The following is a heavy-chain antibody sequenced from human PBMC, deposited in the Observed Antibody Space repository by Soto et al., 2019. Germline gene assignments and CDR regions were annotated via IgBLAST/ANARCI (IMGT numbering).Heavy chain of an antibody. V-gene: IGHV5-51*01. CDR3: ARRGYAYGELDY. D-gene: IGHD5-18*01. CDR1: WYSFNNYL. Sequence: GGSLKIFCKASWYSFNNYLIAWVRQMPGKGLELMGIIYPGNSDTRYSPSFQGQVTISADKSISTAYLQWSSLKASDTAMYYCARRGYAYGELDYWGQGTLVTVSS. CDR2: IYPGNSDT. J-gene: IGHJ4*02.